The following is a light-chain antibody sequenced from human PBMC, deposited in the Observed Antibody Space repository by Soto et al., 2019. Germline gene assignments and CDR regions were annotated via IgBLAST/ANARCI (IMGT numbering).Light chain of an antibody. V-gene: IGKV1-9*01. CDR2: SAS. CDR1: LDIRGY. J-gene: IGKJ4*01. Sequence: DIQLTQSPSFLSASVGDTVTITCRASLDIRGYLAWYQQKPGKVPRLLIYSASTLQGGVPSRFSGSGSGTEFTLTISSLQPEDLASYYCQQLYLYPFTFGGGTKVEIK. CDR3: QQLYLYPFT.